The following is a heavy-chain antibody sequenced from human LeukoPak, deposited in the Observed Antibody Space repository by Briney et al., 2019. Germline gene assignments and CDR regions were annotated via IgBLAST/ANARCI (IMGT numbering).Heavy chain of an antibody. CDR3: LRDLNWSLDQ. J-gene: IGHJ4*02. Sequence: GGSLRLSCAASGFTFSNYMMHWVRQAPGKGLVWVSRIKIDGITITYADSVKGRFTISRDNAKNTLYLQMNSLRAEDTAVYYCLRDLNWSLDQWGQGTLVTVSS. D-gene: IGHD1-20*01. CDR2: IKIDGITI. V-gene: IGHV3-74*01. CDR1: GFTFSNYM.